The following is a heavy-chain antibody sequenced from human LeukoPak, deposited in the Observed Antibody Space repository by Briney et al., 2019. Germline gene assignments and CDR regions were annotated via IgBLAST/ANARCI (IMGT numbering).Heavy chain of an antibody. J-gene: IGHJ5*02. Sequence: ASGKVSCKASVYTFTSYDINWVRQATAQGLEWMGWMNPNSGNTGYAQKFQGRVTMTRNTSISTAYMELSSLRSEDTAVYYCARGLPGYYDYVWGSYRYNWFDPWGQGTLVTVSS. CDR3: ARGLPGYYDYVWGSYRYNWFDP. CDR1: VYTFTSYD. D-gene: IGHD3-16*02. V-gene: IGHV1-8*01. CDR2: MNPNSGNT.